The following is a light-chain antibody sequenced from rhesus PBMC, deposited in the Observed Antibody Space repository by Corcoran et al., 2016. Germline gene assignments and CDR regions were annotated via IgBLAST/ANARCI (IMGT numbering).Light chain of an antibody. J-gene: IGKJ3*01. CDR2: KAS. Sequence: DIQMTQSPSSLSASVGDRVTITCRASENVNNYLNWYQQKPGKAPKLLLYKASTLQSGVPSRVSGNGSGTDYTFTISSLQSEDVATYYCQHNYDTPFTFGPGTKLDIK. CDR1: ENVNNY. V-gene: IGKV1-74*01. CDR3: QHNYDTPFT.